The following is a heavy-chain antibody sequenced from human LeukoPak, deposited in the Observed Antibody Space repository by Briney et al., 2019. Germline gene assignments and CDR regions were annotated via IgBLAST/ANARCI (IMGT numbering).Heavy chain of an antibody. CDR1: GGSISSYY. D-gene: IGHD6-19*01. V-gene: IGHV4-59*01. J-gene: IGHJ3*02. Sequence: SSETLSLTCTVSGGSISSYYWSWIRQPPGKGLEWIGYIYYSGSTNYNPSLKGRVTTSVDTSKNQFSLKLSSVTAADTAVYYCARSMAVAGRGAFDIWGQGTMVTVSS. CDR3: ARSMAVAGRGAFDI. CDR2: IYYSGST.